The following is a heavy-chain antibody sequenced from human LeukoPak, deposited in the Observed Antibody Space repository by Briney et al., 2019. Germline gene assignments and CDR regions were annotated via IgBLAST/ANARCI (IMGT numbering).Heavy chain of an antibody. V-gene: IGHV3-7*01. Sequence: PGRSLRLSCEATGFTFSSYDMHWVRQAPGKGLEWVASIDEDGSETNYVDSVTGRFTVSRDHAKNSLFLQMNSLRAEDTAVYYCVRYGRRANDQPFDVWGQGTMVTVSS. CDR2: IDEDGSET. D-gene: IGHD1-1*01. CDR1: GFTFSSYD. CDR3: VRYGRRANDQPFDV. J-gene: IGHJ3*01.